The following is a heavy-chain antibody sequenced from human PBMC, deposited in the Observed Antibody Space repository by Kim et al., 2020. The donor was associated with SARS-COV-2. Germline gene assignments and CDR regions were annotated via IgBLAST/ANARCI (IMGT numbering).Heavy chain of an antibody. CDR1: GFTFSSYA. J-gene: IGHJ1*01. V-gene: IGHV3-30-3*01. CDR3: ARDTIKQRSSGSDYTEY. D-gene: IGHD1-26*01. CDR2: ISYDGSNK. Sequence: GGSLRLSCAASGFTFSSYAMHWVRQAPGKGLEWVAVISYDGSNKYYADSVKGRFTISRDNSKNTLYLQMNSLRAEDTAVYYCARDTIKQRSSGSDYTEY.